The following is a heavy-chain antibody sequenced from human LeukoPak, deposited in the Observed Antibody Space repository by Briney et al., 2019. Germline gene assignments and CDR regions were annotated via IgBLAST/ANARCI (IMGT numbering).Heavy chain of an antibody. Sequence: PGGSLRLSCVVSGVSFIESWMSWVRQAPGKGLEWVAVISYDGSNKYYADSVKGRFTISRDNSKNALYLQMNSLRAEDTAVYYCARDLGYCSSTSCSSFDYWGQGTLVTVSS. CDR2: ISYDGSNK. CDR3: ARDLGYCSSTSCSSFDY. CDR1: GVSFIESW. D-gene: IGHD2-2*01. J-gene: IGHJ4*02. V-gene: IGHV3-30-3*01.